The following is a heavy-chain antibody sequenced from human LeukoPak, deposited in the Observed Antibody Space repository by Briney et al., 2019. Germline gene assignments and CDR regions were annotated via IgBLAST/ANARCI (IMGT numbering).Heavy chain of an antibody. Sequence: SETLSLTCPVTGGSITSYHWNWIRQPPGKGLEWIGEINHSGSTNYNPSLKSRVTISVDTSKNQFSLKLSSVTAADTAVYYCARGRRFQQWLAEYFQHWGQGTLVTVSS. CDR1: GGSITSYH. D-gene: IGHD6-19*01. CDR3: ARGRRFQQWLAEYFQH. CDR2: INHSGST. V-gene: IGHV4-34*01. J-gene: IGHJ1*01.